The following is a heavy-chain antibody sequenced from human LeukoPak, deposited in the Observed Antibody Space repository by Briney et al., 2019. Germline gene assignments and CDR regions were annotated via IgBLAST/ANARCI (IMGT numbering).Heavy chain of an antibody. D-gene: IGHD3-10*01. CDR2: ISGSGGST. CDR1: GFTFSSYG. CDR3: ARTRGSHPSPFDS. J-gene: IGHJ4*02. Sequence: PGGSLRLSCAASGFTFSSYGMHWVRQAPGKGLEWVSAISGSGGSTYYADSVKGRFTISRDNSKNTLYLQMSSLRAEDTAVYYCARTRGSHPSPFDSWGQGTLVTVSS. V-gene: IGHV3-23*01.